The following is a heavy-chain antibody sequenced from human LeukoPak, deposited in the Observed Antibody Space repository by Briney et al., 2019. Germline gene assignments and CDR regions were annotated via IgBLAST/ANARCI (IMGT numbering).Heavy chain of an antibody. J-gene: IGHJ6*03. CDR2: IKQDGSEK. CDR1: GFTFSSYW. V-gene: IGHV3-7*01. CDR3: AMTGTPEDYYYMDV. Sequence: GGSLRLSCAASGFTFSSYWMSWVRQAPGKGLEWVANIKQDGSEKYYVDSVKGRFTISRDNAKNSLYLQMNSLRAEGTAVYCCAMTGTPEDYYYMDVWGKGTTVTVSS. D-gene: IGHD3-9*01.